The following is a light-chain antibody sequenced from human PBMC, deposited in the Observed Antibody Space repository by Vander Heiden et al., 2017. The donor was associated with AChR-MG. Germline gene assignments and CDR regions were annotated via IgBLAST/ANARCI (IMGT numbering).Light chain of an antibody. CDR2: GKN. CDR1: SLRSYY. V-gene: IGLV3-19*01. CDR3: NSRDSSGNFYV. Sequence: SSELTQDPAVSVALGQTVRITCQGDSLRSYYASWYQQKPGQAPVLVIYGKNNRPSGIPDRFSGSSSGNTASLTITGAQAEDEADYYCNSRDSSGNFYVFGTGTKV. J-gene: IGLJ1*01.